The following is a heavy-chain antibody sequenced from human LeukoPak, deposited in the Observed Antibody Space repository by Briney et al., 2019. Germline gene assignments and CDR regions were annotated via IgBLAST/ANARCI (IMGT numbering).Heavy chain of an antibody. V-gene: IGHV1-69*05. CDR3: ASSGRGYSYGLAD. D-gene: IGHD5-18*01. CDR1: GGTFSSYA. CDR2: IIPIFGTA. J-gene: IGHJ4*02. Sequence: ASVKVSCKASGGTFSSYAIGWVRQAPGQGLEWMGGIIPIFGTANYAQKFQGRVTITTDESTSTAYMELSSLRSEDTAVYYCASSGRGYSYGLADWGQGTLVTVSS.